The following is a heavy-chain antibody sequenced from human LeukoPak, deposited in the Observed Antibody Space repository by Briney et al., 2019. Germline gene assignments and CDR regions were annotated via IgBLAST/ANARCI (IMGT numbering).Heavy chain of an antibody. D-gene: IGHD3-3*01. CDR2: IYTSGST. CDR1: GGSISSYY. Sequence: PSETLSLTCTVSGGSISSYYWSWIRQPAGKGLEWIGRIYTSGSTNYNPSLKSRVTMSVDTSKNQFSLKLSSVTAADTAVYYCARASDYDFWSGCVFDYWGQGTLVTVSS. CDR3: ARASDYDFWSGCVFDY. J-gene: IGHJ4*02. V-gene: IGHV4-4*07.